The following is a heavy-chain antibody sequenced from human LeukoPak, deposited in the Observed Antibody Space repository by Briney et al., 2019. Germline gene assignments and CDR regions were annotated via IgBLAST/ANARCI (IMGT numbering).Heavy chain of an antibody. CDR3: ARDSRYYDFWSGYLDY. V-gene: IGHV4-4*07. CDR1: SGFISNYY. D-gene: IGHD3-3*01. Sequence: SETLSLTCSVSSGFISNYYWSWIRQPAGKGLEWIGRISTSGNTNYSPSLKSRVTMSVDTSKNQFFLNLRSVTAADTAVYYCARDSRYYDFWSGYLDYWDQGALVTVSS. J-gene: IGHJ4*02. CDR2: ISTSGNT.